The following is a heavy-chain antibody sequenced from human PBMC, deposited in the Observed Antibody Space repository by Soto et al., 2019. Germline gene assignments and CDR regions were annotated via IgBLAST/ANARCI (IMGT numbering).Heavy chain of an antibody. CDR1: GFTVSSNY. J-gene: IGHJ4*02. CDR2: IYSGGST. V-gene: IGHV3-53*01. Sequence: GGSLRLSCAASGFTVSSNYMSWVRQAPGKWLEWVSVIYSGGSTYYADSVKGRFTISRDNSKNTLYLQMNSLRAEDTAVYYCAREDSSGWSPFDYWXQGTLVTVSS. D-gene: IGHD6-19*01. CDR3: AREDSSGWSPFDY.